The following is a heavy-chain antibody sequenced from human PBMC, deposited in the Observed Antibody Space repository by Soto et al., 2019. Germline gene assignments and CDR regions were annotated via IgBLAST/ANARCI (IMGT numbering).Heavy chain of an antibody. J-gene: IGHJ4*02. D-gene: IGHD1-1*01. CDR2: FRGSSSTT. V-gene: IGHV3-48*02. CDR3: ARDLNWSFDY. CDR1: GFTFSGFS. Sequence: EVQLVESGGGLVQPGGSLRLSCAASGFTFSGFSVNWVRQAPGKGLEWISSFRGSSSTTYYADSVRGRFTISSDNAQHSLYLQMNSLRDEDTAVYYCARDLNWSFDYWGQGTLVTVSS.